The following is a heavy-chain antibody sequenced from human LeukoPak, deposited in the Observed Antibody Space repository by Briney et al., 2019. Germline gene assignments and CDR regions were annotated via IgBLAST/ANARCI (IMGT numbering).Heavy chain of an antibody. D-gene: IGHD3-10*01. CDR1: GYTFTNYG. CDR2: ISAYNGNT. V-gene: IGHV1-18*01. Sequence: GASVKVSCKASGYTFTNYGICWVRQAPGQGLEWMGWISAYNGNTNYAQKLQGRVTLTTDTSTSTAYMELSSLRSDDTAVYYCARGRLGTWFGELKAWGQGTLVTVSS. J-gene: IGHJ5*02. CDR3: ARGRLGTWFGELKA.